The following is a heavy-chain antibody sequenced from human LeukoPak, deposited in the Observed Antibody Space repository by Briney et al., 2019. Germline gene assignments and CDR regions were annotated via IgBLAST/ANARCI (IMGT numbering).Heavy chain of an antibody. V-gene: IGHV4-34*01. D-gene: IGHD4-17*01. CDR1: GGSFSGYY. Sequence: SETLSLTCAVYGGSFSGYYWSWIRQPPGKGLEWIGEINHSGSTNYNPSLESRVTISVDTSKNQFSLKLSSVTAADTAVYYCAPLGYGDYVSWGQGTLVTVSS. CDR3: APLGYGDYVS. J-gene: IGHJ4*02. CDR2: INHSGST.